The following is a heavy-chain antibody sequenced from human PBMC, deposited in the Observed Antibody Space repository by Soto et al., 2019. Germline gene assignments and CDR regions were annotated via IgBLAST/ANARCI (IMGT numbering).Heavy chain of an antibody. D-gene: IGHD2-15*01. Sequence: QITLKESGPTLVKPTQTLTLTCTFSGFSLSTSGVGVGWIRQPPGKALEWLALIYWDDDKRYSPSLKSRLTSTKDTSKNQVGPTLTNMAPVDTATYYCAHRPSYCSGGSCYSGFDYWGQGTLVTVSS. CDR1: GFSLSTSGVG. V-gene: IGHV2-5*02. J-gene: IGHJ4*02. CDR2: IYWDDDK. CDR3: AHRPSYCSGGSCYSGFDY.